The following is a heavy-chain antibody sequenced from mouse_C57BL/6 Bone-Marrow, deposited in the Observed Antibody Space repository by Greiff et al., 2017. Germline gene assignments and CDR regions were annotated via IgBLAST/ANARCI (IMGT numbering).Heavy chain of an antibody. J-gene: IGHJ3*01. CDR2: FNPNNGGT. D-gene: IGHD1-1*01. CDR1: GYAFTEYT. CDR3: ARGNYYGSTAWFGY. V-gene: IGHV1-18*01. Sequence: EVKVVESGPELVKPGTSVHISCKTSGYAFTEYTMHWVKQSHRKSLEWIGGFNPNNGGTTYNQRFKGKATLTVDKSSTTAYMELRSLTSEDSAVYYCARGNYYGSTAWFGYWGRGTLVTVST.